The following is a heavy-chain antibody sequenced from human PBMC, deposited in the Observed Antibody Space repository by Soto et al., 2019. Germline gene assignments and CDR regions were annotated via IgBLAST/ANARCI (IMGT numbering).Heavy chain of an antibody. D-gene: IGHD2-2*01. CDR3: ARDVVPAVFYHYYRLDV. Sequence: GGSLRLSCAASGFTFSSYGMHWVRQAPGKGLEWVAVIWYDGSNKYYADSVKGRFTISRDNSKNTLYLQMNSLRAEDTAVYYCARDVVPAVFYHYYRLDVWGQGTTVTVSS. V-gene: IGHV3-33*01. CDR1: GFTFSSYG. J-gene: IGHJ6*02. CDR2: IWYDGSNK.